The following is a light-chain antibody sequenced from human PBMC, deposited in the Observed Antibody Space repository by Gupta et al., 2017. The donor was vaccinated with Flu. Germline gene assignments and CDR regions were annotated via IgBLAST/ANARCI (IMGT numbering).Light chain of an antibody. CDR3: QSYDSSRSGSNV. V-gene: IGLV1-40*01. Sequence: QSVLTQPPSVSGAPGQRVTISCTGSSSNIGAGYDVHWYQQLPGTAPKLLIYGNSNRPSGVPDRFSGSKSGTSAALAITVLQAEDEADYYCQSYDSSRSGSNVFGTGTKVTVL. CDR2: GNS. J-gene: IGLJ1*01. CDR1: SSNIGAGYD.